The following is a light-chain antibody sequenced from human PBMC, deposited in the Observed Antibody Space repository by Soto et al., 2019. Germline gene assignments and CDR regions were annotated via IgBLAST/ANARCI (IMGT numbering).Light chain of an antibody. V-gene: IGLV1-40*01. CDR1: SSNIGAGYD. Sequence: QPVLTQPPSVSGAPGQRVTISCTGSSSNIGAGYDVHWYQQLPGTAPKLLIYYNSNRPSGVPDRFSGSRSGTSASLAITGLQAEDEADYYCQSFDSSLSGSVFGGGTQLTVL. CDR2: YNS. J-gene: IGLJ7*01. CDR3: QSFDSSLSGSV.